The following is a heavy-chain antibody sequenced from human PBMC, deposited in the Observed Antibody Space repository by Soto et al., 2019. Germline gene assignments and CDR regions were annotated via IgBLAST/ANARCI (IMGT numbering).Heavy chain of an antibody. CDR3: ARWGMEGYQYYGMEV. Sequence: PGESLKIFCKGSGYNFCNYWIGWVRQLPGKGLEWMGIIYPGDSHTRYSPSFQGHVTTSADKSINTPFLQWSSLKASDTAMYYCARWGMEGYQYYGMEVWGQGTTVTVSS. CDR2: IYPGDSHT. D-gene: IGHD1-1*01. J-gene: IGHJ6*02. CDR1: GYNFCNYW. V-gene: IGHV5-51*03.